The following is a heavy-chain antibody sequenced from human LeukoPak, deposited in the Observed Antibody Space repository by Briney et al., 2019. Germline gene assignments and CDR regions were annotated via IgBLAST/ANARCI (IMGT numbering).Heavy chain of an antibody. CDR3: AREIRETVVTRHYYYGIDV. V-gene: IGHV3-13*01. J-gene: IGHJ6*02. CDR2: IGTGDDT. D-gene: IGHD2-15*01. Sequence: GGSLRLSCAASGFTFSTYDMHWVRQVTGKGLEWVSAIGTGDDTYYLGSVKGRFTISRENAKNVLYLQMSSLKAEDTAVYYCAREIRETVVTRHYYYGIDVWGQGTTVTVSS. CDR1: GFTFSTYD.